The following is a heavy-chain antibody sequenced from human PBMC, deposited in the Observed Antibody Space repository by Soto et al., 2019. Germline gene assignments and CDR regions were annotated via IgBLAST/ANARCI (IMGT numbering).Heavy chain of an antibody. J-gene: IGHJ6*02. CDR3: ARDCGSTSCFDMDV. V-gene: IGHV1-69*01. Sequence: QVQLVQSGAEVKKPGSSVKVSCKVSGGTFSSYTISWVRQAPGQGLEWMGGIIPMFRTANYAQKFQGRATITADESTNTAYMQLSSLRSEVTAVYYCARDCGSTSCFDMDVWGQGTTVTVSS. CDR2: IIPMFRTA. D-gene: IGHD2-2*01. CDR1: GGTFSSYT.